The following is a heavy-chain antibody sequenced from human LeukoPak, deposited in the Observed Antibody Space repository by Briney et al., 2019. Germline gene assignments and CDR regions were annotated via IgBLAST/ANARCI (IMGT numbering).Heavy chain of an antibody. Sequence: SETLSLTCTVSGGSISSYHWGWIRQPPGKGLEWIGYIYYSGSTNYNPSLKSRVTISVDTSKNQFSLKLSSVTAADTAVYYCAREGGLLNAFDIWGQGTMVTVSS. D-gene: IGHD2-15*01. J-gene: IGHJ3*02. CDR1: GGSISSYH. CDR2: IYYSGST. V-gene: IGHV4-59*01. CDR3: AREGGLLNAFDI.